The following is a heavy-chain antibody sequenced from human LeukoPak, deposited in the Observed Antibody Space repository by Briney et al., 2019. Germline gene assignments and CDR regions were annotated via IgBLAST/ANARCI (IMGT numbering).Heavy chain of an antibody. CDR3: ARDYDYFDY. CDR2: FSDRGGP. V-gene: IGHV4-59*11. Sequence: SETLSLTCTVSGGSISSHFWSWIRLPPGKGLEWIGYFSDRGGPNYNPSLKSRVTISGDTSKNQVSLKLRSVTAADTAIYYCARDYDYFDYWGQGTQVTVYS. D-gene: IGHD3-16*01. J-gene: IGHJ4*02. CDR1: GGSISSHF.